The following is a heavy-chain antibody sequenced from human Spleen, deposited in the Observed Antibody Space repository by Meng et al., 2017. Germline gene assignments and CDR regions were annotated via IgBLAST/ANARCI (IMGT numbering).Heavy chain of an antibody. D-gene: IGHD2-2*02. J-gene: IGHJ5*02. CDR2: ISSSGSTI. CDR3: ARVQTYCSSTSCYTWFDP. CDR1: GFTFSDYY. V-gene: IGHV3-11*01. Sequence: GESLKISCAASGFTFSDYYMSWIRQAPGKGLEWVSYISSSGSTIYYADSVKGRFTISRDNAKNSLYLQMNSLRAEDTAVYYCARVQTYCSSTSCYTWFDPWGQGTLVTVSS.